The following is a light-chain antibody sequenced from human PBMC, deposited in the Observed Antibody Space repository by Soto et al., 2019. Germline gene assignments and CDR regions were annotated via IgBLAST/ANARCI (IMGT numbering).Light chain of an antibody. CDR2: EVS. V-gene: IGLV2-8*01. Sequence: QSALTQPRSASGSPGHSVTISCTGTSSDVGGYNYVSWYQQHPGKAPKLMIYEVSKRPSGVPDRFSGSKSGNTASLTVSGLQAEDEADYYCSSYAGSNNSYVFGTGTKVTVL. CDR3: SSYAGSNNSYV. CDR1: SSDVGGYNY. J-gene: IGLJ1*01.